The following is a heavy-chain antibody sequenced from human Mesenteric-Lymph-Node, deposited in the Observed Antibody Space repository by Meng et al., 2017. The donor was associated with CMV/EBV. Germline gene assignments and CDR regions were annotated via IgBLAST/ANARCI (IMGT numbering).Heavy chain of an antibody. CDR2: ISAYNGNT. CDR1: GYTFTSYG. CDR3: ARDGRGIVVVSAALRSGYYYYGMDV. Sequence: ASVKVSCKASGYTFTSYGITWVRQAPGQGLEGMGWISAYNGNTNHAQKFQGRVTMTTDPSTSTAYMELRSLRSDDTAVYYCARDGRGIVVVSAALRSGYYYYGMDVWGQGTTVTVSS. J-gene: IGHJ6*02. V-gene: IGHV1-18*01. D-gene: IGHD2-2*01.